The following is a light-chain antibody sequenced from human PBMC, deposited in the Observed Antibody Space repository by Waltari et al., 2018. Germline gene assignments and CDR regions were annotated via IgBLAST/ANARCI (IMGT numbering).Light chain of an antibody. CDR3: MQATYWPWT. V-gene: IGKV2-28*01. CDR1: QSLLHSNGYQY. Sequence: DIVMTQSPLSLPVTPGEPASISCRSSQSLLHSNGYQYLDWYLQKPGQSPQLLIYLGSSRASGVPARFSGSGSGTEFTLKISRVEAEDRGVYYCMQATYWPWTFGQGTKVEIK. CDR2: LGS. J-gene: IGKJ1*01.